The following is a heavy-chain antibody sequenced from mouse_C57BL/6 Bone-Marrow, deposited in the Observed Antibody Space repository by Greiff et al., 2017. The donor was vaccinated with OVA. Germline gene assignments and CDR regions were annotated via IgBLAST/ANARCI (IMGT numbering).Heavy chain of an antibody. CDR2: ISSGSSTI. J-gene: IGHJ3*01. CDR1: GFTFSDYG. V-gene: IGHV5-17*01. CDR3: ARTRGVPFAY. Sequence: EVKVEESGGGLVKPGGSLKLSCAASGFTFSDYGMHWVRQAPEKGLEWVAYISSGSSTIYYADTVKGRFTISRDNAKNTLFLQMTSLRSEDTAMYYCARTRGVPFAYWGQGTLVTVSA.